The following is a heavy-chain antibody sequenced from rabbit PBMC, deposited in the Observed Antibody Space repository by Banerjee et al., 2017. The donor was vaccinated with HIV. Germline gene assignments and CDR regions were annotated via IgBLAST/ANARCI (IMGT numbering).Heavy chain of an antibody. V-gene: IGHV1S40*01. CDR1: GFDFSDNA. CDR2: INTSSGNT. Sequence: QSLEESGGDLVKPEGSLTLTCKASGFDFSDNALCWFRQAPGKGLEWIACINTSSGNTVYASWAKGRFTISKTSSTTVTLEMTSLTAADTATHFCARDLSGVIGWNLNLWGQGTLVTVS. CDR3: ARDLSGVIGWNLNL. D-gene: IGHD1-1*01. J-gene: IGHJ4*01.